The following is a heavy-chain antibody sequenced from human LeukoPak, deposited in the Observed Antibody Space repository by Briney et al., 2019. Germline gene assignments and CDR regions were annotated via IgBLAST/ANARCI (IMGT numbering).Heavy chain of an antibody. J-gene: IGHJ4*02. V-gene: IGHV1-18*04. D-gene: IGHD3-22*01. Sequence: ASVKVPCKASDYTFTSYGISWVRQAPGQGLEWMGWISAYNGNTNYVQKFQGRVTMTTDTSTSTAYMELRSLRSDGTAVYYCARDAPYFYDTSGYPFDYWGQGTLVTVSS. CDR2: ISAYNGNT. CDR1: DYTFTSYG. CDR3: ARDAPYFYDTSGYPFDY.